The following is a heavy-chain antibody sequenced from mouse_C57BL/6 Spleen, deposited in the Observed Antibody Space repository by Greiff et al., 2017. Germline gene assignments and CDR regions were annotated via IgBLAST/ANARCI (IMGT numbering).Heavy chain of an antibody. Sequence: VQVEESGPGLVAPSQSLSITCTVSGFSLTSYGVVWVRQPPGKGLEWLGVIWGGGSTNYNSALMSRLSISKDNSKSQVFLKMNSLQTDDTAMYXCAKHQYYGISHNYYAMDYWGQATSGTVSS. J-gene: IGHJ4*01. D-gene: IGHD1-1*01. CDR2: IWGGGST. V-gene: IGHV2-9*01. CDR3: AKHQYYGISHNYYAMDY. CDR1: GFSLTSYG.